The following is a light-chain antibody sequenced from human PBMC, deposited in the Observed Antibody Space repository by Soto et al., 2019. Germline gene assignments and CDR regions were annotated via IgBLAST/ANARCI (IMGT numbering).Light chain of an antibody. CDR3: SSYAGRNSV. CDR2: EVS. J-gene: IGLJ1*01. CDR1: SSDVGGYNY. V-gene: IGLV2-8*01. Sequence: QSALTQPPSASGSPGQLVTISCTGTSSDVGGYNYVSWYQQHPGKAPKLMIYEVSKRPSGVPDRFSGSKSGNTASLTVSGLQAEDEADYYCSSYAGRNSVFGTGTKVTVL.